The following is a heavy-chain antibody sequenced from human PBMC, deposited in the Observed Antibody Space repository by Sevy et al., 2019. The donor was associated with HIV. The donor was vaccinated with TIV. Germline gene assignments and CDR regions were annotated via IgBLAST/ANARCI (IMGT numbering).Heavy chain of an antibody. CDR3: ARVYGPRSGYDYAGVDY. D-gene: IGHD5-12*01. V-gene: IGHV4-61*01. J-gene: IGHJ4*02. CDR2: IYYSGST. CDR1: GGSVSSGSYY. Sequence: SETLSLTCTVSGGSVSSGSYYWSWIRQPPGKGLEWIGYIYYSGSTNYNPSLKSRVTISVDTSKNQFSLKLSSVTAAETAVYYCARVYGPRSGYDYAGVDYWGQGTLVTVSS.